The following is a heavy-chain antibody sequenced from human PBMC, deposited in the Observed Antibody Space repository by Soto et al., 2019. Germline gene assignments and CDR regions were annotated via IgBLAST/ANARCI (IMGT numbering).Heavy chain of an antibody. D-gene: IGHD2-2*01. J-gene: IGHJ6*02. CDR2: ISDDGDST. CDR1: GFTFSDNA. V-gene: IGHV3-23*01. Sequence: EVQLLESGGGLVQPGGSLRLSCGASGFTFSDNAMTRVRQAPGKGLEWVSSISDDGDSTYYADSVKGRFAVSRDNSKNTLFLHMNSLGAEDTAVYYCAKSLSTAVNYGLDVWGQGTSVTVSS. CDR3: AKSLSTAVNYGLDV.